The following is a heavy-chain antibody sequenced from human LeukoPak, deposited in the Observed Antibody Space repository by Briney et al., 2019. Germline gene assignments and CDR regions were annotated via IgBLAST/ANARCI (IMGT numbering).Heavy chain of an antibody. J-gene: IGHJ4*02. D-gene: IGHD5-12*01. CDR2: INHSGST. Sequence: SETLSLTCAVYGGSFSGYYWSWIRQPPGKGLEWIGEINHSGSTNYNPSLKSRVTISVDTSKNQFSLKLSSVTAEDTAVYYCAVDIEADYWGQGTLVTVSS. CDR1: GGSFSGYY. CDR3: AVDIEADY. V-gene: IGHV4-34*01.